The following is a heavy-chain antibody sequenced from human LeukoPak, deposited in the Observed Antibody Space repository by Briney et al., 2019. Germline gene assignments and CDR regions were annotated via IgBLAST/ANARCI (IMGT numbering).Heavy chain of an antibody. CDR1: GFTFSSYA. CDR3: ARGPYSSGWFSVY. J-gene: IGHJ4*02. D-gene: IGHD6-19*01. Sequence: PGGSLRLSCAASGFTFSSYAMSWVRQAPGKGLEWISYISSTSTIHYADSVKGRFTISRDNAKSSLYLQMNSLRDEDSAVYYCARGPYSSGWFSVYWGQGALVTVSS. V-gene: IGHV3-48*02. CDR2: ISSTSTI.